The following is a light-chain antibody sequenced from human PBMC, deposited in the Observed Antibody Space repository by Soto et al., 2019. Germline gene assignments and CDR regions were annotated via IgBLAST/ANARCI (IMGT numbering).Light chain of an antibody. CDR1: SSNIGSNY. V-gene: IGLV1-47*01. CDR2: RNN. CDR3: YSYTSSSTVL. J-gene: IGLJ2*01. Sequence: QSVLTQPPSASGTPGQRVTISCSGSSSNIGSNYVYWYQQLPGTAPKLLIYRNNQRPSGVPDRFSGSKSGNTASLTISGLQAEDEADYYCYSYTSSSTVLFGGGTQLTVL.